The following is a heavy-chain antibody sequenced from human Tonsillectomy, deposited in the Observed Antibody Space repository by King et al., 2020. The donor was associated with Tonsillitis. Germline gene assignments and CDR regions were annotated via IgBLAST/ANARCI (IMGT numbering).Heavy chain of an antibody. CDR3: ARRRFGELDY. CDR2: IDPSDSRT. D-gene: IGHD3-10*01. CDR1: GYSFTSYW. Sequence: VQLVESGAEVKKPGESLRISCTGSGYSFTSYWISWVRQMPGKGLEWMGRIDPSDSRTNYSPSFQGHVTISADKSISTAYLQWSSLKASDTAMYYCARRRFGELDYWGQGILVTVSS. J-gene: IGHJ4*02. V-gene: IGHV5-10-1*03.